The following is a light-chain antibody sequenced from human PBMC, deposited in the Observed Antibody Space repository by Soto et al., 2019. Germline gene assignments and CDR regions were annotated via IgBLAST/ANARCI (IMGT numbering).Light chain of an antibody. V-gene: IGKV1-5*03. CDR2: KAS. Sequence: DIQMTQSPSTLSASVGDRVTITCRASQSISSWLAWYQQKPGKAPKLLIYKASSLESGVPSRFSGSGSGTEFTLTISSLQPDDFATYYCLLDFRYFWAFGQGTKVEIK. J-gene: IGKJ1*01. CDR3: LLDFRYFWA. CDR1: QSISSW.